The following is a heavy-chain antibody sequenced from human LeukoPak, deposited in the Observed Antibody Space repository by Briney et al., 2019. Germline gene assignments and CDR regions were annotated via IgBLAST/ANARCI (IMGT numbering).Heavy chain of an antibody. CDR1: GGSFSGYY. Sequence: PSETLSLTCAVYGGSFSGYYWSWIRQPPGKGLEWIGEINHSGSTNYNPSLKSRVTISVDTSKNQFSLKLSSVTAADTAVYYCAGRDILTGYTLDYWGQGTLVTVSS. J-gene: IGHJ4*02. CDR3: AGRDILTGYTLDY. V-gene: IGHV4-34*01. D-gene: IGHD3-9*01. CDR2: INHSGST.